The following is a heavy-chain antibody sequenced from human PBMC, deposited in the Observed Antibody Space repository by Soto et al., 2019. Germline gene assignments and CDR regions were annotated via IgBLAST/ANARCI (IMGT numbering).Heavy chain of an antibody. CDR3: AKLVDYYGSGSYRDDY. Sequence: GGSLRLSCAASGFTFSSYGMHWVRQAPGKGLEWVAVISYDGSNKYYADSVKGRFTISRDNSKNTLYLQMNSLRAEDTAVYYCAKLVDYYGSGSYRDDYWGQGTLVTVSS. CDR1: GFTFSSYG. D-gene: IGHD3-10*01. CDR2: ISYDGSNK. V-gene: IGHV3-30*18. J-gene: IGHJ4*02.